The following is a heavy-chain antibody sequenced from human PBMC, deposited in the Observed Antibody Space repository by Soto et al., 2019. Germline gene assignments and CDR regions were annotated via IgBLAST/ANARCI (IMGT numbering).Heavy chain of an antibody. J-gene: IGHJ4*02. D-gene: IGHD1-26*01. CDR3: AKDRFPRPYSGSYFDY. Sequence: PGRSLRLSCEATGFTFSTYALSSFRLAPGKGLEWVSAISGSGGSTYYADSVKGRFTISRDNSKNTLYLQMNSLRAEDTAVYYCAKDRFPRPYSGSYFDYWGQGALLTASS. CDR1: GFTFSTYA. CDR2: ISGSGGST. V-gene: IGHV3-23*01.